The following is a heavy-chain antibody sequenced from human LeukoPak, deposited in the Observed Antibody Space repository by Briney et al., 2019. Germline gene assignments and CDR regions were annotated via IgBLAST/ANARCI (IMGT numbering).Heavy chain of an antibody. D-gene: IGHD6-13*01. CDR3: ARLANAAAGADY. Sequence: GGSLRLSCAASGFTFSTYSMNWVRQAPGKGLEWVSFISSSSNNIYYADSVKGRFTISRDNAKNSLYLQMNSLRADDTAVYYCARLANAAAGADYWGQGTLVTVST. J-gene: IGHJ4*02. V-gene: IGHV3-21*01. CDR2: ISSSSNNI. CDR1: GFTFSTYS.